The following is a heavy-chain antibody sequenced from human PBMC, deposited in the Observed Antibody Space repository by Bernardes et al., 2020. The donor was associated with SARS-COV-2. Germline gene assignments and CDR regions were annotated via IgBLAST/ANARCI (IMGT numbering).Heavy chain of an antibody. V-gene: IGHV4-59*08. CDR3: ARHEGGGRWLQLSD. CDR1: DASISNYY. CDR2: IYYSRDT. J-gene: IGHJ4*02. Sequence: SEPLSLTCTVSDASISNYYWSWIRKSPGKGLEWIGFIYYSRDTNYNPSLKSRVTMSADTSKNQLSLKLTSVTAADTAVYFCARHEGGGRWLQLSDWGQGTLVTVSS. D-gene: IGHD3-16*02.